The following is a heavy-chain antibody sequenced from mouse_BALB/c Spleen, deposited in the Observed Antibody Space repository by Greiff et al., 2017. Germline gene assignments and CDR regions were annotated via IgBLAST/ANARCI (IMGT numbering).Heavy chain of an antibody. V-gene: IGHV1-87*01. Sequence: VQLQQSGAELARPGASVKLSCKASGYTFTSYWMQWVKQRPGQGLEWIGAIYPGDGDTRYTQKFKGKATLTADKSSSTAYMQLSSLASEDSAVYYCARGGYGPYAMDYWGQGTSVTVSS. CDR3: ARGGYGPYAMDY. CDR1: GYTFTSYW. J-gene: IGHJ4*01. D-gene: IGHD2-10*02. CDR2: IYPGDGDT.